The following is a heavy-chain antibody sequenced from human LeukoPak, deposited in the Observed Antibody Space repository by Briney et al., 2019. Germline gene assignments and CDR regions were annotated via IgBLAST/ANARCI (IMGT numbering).Heavy chain of an antibody. CDR2: IQNDEIDK. D-gene: IGHD6-13*01. CDR1: GFTFTTYG. V-gene: IGHV3-30*02. Sequence: GGSLRLSCAASGFTFTTYGMHWVRQAPGKGLEWVAFIQNDEIDKFYADSVKGRFTISRDNSRNTVYLQMNSLRAEDTAVYYCARGEIAAAGKSGDYWGQGTLVTVSS. CDR3: ARGEIAAAGKSGDY. J-gene: IGHJ4*02.